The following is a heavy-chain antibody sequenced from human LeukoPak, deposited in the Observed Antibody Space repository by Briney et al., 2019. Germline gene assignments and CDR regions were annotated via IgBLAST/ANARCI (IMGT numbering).Heavy chain of an antibody. J-gene: IGHJ6*02. Sequence: GGSLRLSCAASGFTFSSYAMSWVRQAPGKGLEWVSAISGSGGSTYYADSVKGRFTISRDNSKNTLYLQMNSLRAEDTAVYYCAKDTPPMYYYYGMDVWGQGTTVTVPS. V-gene: IGHV3-23*01. CDR3: AKDTPPMYYYYGMDV. CDR1: GFTFSSYA. CDR2: ISGSGGST.